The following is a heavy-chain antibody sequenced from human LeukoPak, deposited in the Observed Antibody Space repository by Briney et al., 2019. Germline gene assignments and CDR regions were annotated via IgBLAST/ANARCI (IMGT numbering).Heavy chain of an antibody. CDR3: ARAHDYSDYGGSAVRY. V-gene: IGHV1-46*01. J-gene: IGHJ4*02. D-gene: IGHD4-11*01. CDR1: GYTFTSYY. CDR2: INPSGGST. Sequence: ASVKVSCKASGYTFTSYYMHWVRQAPGQGLEWMGIINPSGGSTSYAQKFQGRVTMTRDMSTSTVYMELSSLRSEDTAVYYCARAHDYSDYGGSAVRYWGQGTLVTVSP.